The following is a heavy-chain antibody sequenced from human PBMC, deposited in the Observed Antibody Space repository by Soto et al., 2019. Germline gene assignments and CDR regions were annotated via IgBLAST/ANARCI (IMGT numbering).Heavy chain of an antibody. D-gene: IGHD6-19*01. CDR3: TREGRISSGHNWFGP. Sequence: PSETLSLTCTVSGGSISTYYWSWIRQPPGRGLEWIGYIYYSGSTNYNPSLKSRVTISVDTSKNQFSLKLSSVTAADTAVYYCTREGRISSGHNWFGPWRQGTLVTV. V-gene: IGHV4-59*01. J-gene: IGHJ5*02. CDR1: GGSISTYY. CDR2: IYYSGST.